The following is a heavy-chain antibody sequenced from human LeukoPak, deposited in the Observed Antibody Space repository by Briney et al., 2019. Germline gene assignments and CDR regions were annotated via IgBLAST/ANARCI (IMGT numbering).Heavy chain of an antibody. J-gene: IGHJ4*02. D-gene: IGHD1-1*01. CDR2: ISRGVGTT. V-gene: IGHV3-23*01. CDR3: AKKGQADDDGKPD. CDR1: GFTVSSNY. Sequence: GGSLRLPCAASGFTVSSNYMSWVRQAPGKGLECVAAISRGVGTTYYADFVKGRFTISRDNSKNTLYLEMSNLKADDTAVYYCAKKGQADDDGKPDWGQGTLVTVSS.